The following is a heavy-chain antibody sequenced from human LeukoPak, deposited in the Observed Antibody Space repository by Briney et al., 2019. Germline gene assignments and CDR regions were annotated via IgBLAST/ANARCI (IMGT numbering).Heavy chain of an antibody. CDR3: TTGPRGSGWYRAFDI. V-gene: IGHV3-15*01. Sequence: GGSLRLSCAASGFTFNDAWMTWVRQAPGKGLEWVGRITSKTDGGTTDYAAPVKGRFTISRDDSDNTLYLQMNSLRTEDTAVYYCTTGPRGSGWYRAFDIWGQGTMVTVSS. D-gene: IGHD6-19*01. CDR1: GFTFNDAW. J-gene: IGHJ3*02. CDR2: ITSKTDGGTT.